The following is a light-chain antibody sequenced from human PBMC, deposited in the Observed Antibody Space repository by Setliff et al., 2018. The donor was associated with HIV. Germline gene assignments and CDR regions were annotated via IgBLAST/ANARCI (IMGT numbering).Light chain of an antibody. CDR3: SSYSRISAPPFV. Sequence: QSALARPASVSGSPGQSITISCSGTSSDVGAFDYVAWYQHLPDKAPQVIIFDVKSRPSGVSNRFSGSKSGNTASLTISVLQAEDEGDYYCSSYSRISAPPFVFGGGTKVTVL. CDR1: SSDVGAFDY. CDR2: DVK. J-gene: IGLJ1*01. V-gene: IGLV2-14*03.